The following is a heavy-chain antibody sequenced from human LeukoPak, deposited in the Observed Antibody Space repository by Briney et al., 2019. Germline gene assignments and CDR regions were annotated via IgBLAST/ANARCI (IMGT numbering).Heavy chain of an antibody. Sequence: GGSLRLSCAASGFTFSSYGMHWVRQAPGKGLEWVAFIRYDGSNKYYADSVKGRFTISRDNSKNTLYLQMNSLRAGDTAVYYCAKDLSSTSPEYFHHWGQGTLVTVSS. J-gene: IGHJ1*01. CDR3: AKDLSSTSPEYFHH. V-gene: IGHV3-30*02. CDR1: GFTFSSYG. CDR2: IRYDGSNK. D-gene: IGHD2-2*01.